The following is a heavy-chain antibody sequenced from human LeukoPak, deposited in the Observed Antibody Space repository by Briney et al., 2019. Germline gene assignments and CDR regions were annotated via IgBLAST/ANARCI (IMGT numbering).Heavy chain of an antibody. Sequence: SETLSLTCAVYGGSFSGYYWSWIRQHPGKGLEWIGYIYYSGSTYYNPSLKSRVTISVDTSKNQFSLKLSSVTAADTAVYYCARAAIPIVVVTAPRTYYFDYWGQGTLVTVSS. D-gene: IGHD2-21*02. CDR2: IYYSGST. V-gene: IGHV4-31*11. CDR3: ARAAIPIVVVTAPRTYYFDY. CDR1: GGSFSGYY. J-gene: IGHJ4*02.